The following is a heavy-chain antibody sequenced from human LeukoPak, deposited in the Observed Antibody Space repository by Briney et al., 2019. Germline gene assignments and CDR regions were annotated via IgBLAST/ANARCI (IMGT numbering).Heavy chain of an antibody. D-gene: IGHD2-15*01. J-gene: IGHJ6*03. CDR2: ISGSGGST. CDR3: AKGGLLGHMDV. Sequence: GGSLRFSWAASGFTFRGYPMSGVRRAPGKGWEWVSTISGSGGSTYYADSVKGRFTISRDNSKNTLYLQMNSLRAEDTAVYYCAKGGLLGHMDVWGKGTTVTVSS. V-gene: IGHV3-23*01. CDR1: GFTFRGYP.